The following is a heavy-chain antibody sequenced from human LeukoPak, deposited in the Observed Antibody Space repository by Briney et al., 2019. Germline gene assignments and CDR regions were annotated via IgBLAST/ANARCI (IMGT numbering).Heavy chain of an antibody. CDR1: GFTFSSYG. V-gene: IGHV3-20*04. Sequence: PGGTLRLSCAASGFTFSSYGMSWVRQAPGKGLEWVSGINWNGGSTGYADSVKGRFTISRDNAKNSLYLQMNSLRAEDTALYYCARDRYNWNDRAAFDIWGQGTMVTVSS. J-gene: IGHJ3*02. CDR3: ARDRYNWNDRAAFDI. D-gene: IGHD1-1*01. CDR2: INWNGGST.